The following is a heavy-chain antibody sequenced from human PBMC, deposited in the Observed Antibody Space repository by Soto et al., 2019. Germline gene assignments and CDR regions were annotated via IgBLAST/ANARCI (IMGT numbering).Heavy chain of an antibody. Sequence: QVQLVQSGAEVRKPGSSVKVSCKISGGTFTNYVISWLRQAPGQGLEWMGGLISSFGAANLAQKCQARVTRTADASTSTVNMELSSLTSEDSAVYYCARGRSGPNFDPWGQGTLVTVSS. J-gene: IGHJ5*02. CDR3: ARGRSGPNFDP. CDR2: LISSFGAA. V-gene: IGHV1-69*01. CDR1: GGTFTNYV. D-gene: IGHD1-1*01.